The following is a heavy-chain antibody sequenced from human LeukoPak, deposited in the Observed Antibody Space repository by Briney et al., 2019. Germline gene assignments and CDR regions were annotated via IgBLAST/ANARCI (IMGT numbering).Heavy chain of an antibody. CDR3: AKVKFYFDN. CDR2: ISHDGGST. Sequence: GGSLRLSYAASGFSFSSYAMSWVRQAPGKGLEWVSHISHDGGSTYYADSVKGRFTISRDNSRNTLYLQMSSLKDEDTAIYYCAKVKFYFDNWGQGTLVTVSS. CDR1: GFSFSSYA. J-gene: IGHJ4*02. V-gene: IGHV3-23*01.